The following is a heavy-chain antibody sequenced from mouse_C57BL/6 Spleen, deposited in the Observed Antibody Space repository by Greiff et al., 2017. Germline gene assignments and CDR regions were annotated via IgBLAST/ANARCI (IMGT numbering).Heavy chain of an antibody. V-gene: IGHV5-4*01. D-gene: IGHD1-3*01. J-gene: IGHJ4*01. CDR1: GFTFSSYA. CDR3: ARDNYLYAMDY. CDR2: ISDGGSYT. Sequence: EVKLVESGGGLVKPGGSLKLSCAASGFTFSSYAMSWVRQTPEKRLEWVATISDGGSYTYYPDNVKGRFTISRDNAKNNLYLQMSHLKSEDTAMYYCARDNYLYAMDYWGQGTSVTVSS.